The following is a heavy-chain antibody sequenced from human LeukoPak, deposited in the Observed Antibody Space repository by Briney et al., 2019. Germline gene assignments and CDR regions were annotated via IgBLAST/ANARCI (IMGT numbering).Heavy chain of an antibody. D-gene: IGHD3-9*01. J-gene: IGHJ4*02. Sequence: GGSLRLSCVGSGFTFTDYAIHWLRQAPGKGMESVAFISSDGNTKFYADSLKGRITISRDNFRNTVFLEMTTLRPEDTALYYCVRDLTYGARFDYWGQGTLVTVSS. CDR2: ISSDGNTK. V-gene: IGHV3-30*04. CDR3: VRDLTYGARFDY. CDR1: GFTFTDYA.